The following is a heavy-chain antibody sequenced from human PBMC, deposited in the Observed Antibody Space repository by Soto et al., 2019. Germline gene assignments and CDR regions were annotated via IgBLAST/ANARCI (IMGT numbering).Heavy chain of an antibody. CDR2: ISGSGGFT. V-gene: IGHV3-23*01. J-gene: IGHJ3*02. CDR3: AKEAPGAFDM. Sequence: EVQLSESGGGLIQPGGSLRLSCAASGFTFSSYAMNWVRQAPGKGLEWVSVISGSGGFTQYADSVKGRFTISRDNSKSTLYLQMNGLRAEDTAVYYCAKEAPGAFDMWGQGTMVTVSS. D-gene: IGHD7-27*01. CDR1: GFTFSSYA.